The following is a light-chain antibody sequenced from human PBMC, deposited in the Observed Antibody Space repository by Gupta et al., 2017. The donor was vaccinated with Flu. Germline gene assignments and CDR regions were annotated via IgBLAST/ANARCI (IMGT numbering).Light chain of an antibody. CDR3: QSADNSGTYVV. CDR2: KDT. CDR1: TLSTQY. V-gene: IGLV3-25*03. Sequence: SYELTQPPSVSVSPGQTATITCPGNTLSTQYTYWYQQKPGQAPLLVIFKDTERPSGIPERFSGSNSGTTVTLTISGVQAEDEAAYYCQSADNSGTYVVFGGGTKLTV. J-gene: IGLJ3*02.